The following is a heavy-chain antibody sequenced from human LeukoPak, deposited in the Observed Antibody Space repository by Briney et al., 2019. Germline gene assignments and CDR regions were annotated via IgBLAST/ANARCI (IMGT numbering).Heavy chain of an antibody. D-gene: IGHD4-11*01. V-gene: IGHV2-26*01. CDR2: IFSSDTK. J-gene: IGHJ4*02. Sequence: IFSSDTKYYSTSLKSRLTISKDTSKSQVVLTMTNMDPVDTATYYCARIPDTTTTVSGFDYWGLGTLVTVSS. CDR3: ARIPDTTTTVSGFDY.